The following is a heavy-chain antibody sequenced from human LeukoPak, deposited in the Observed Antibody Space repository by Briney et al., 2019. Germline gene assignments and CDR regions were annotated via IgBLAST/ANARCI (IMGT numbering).Heavy chain of an antibody. CDR1: GYTFTSYG. D-gene: IGHD3-22*01. V-gene: IGHV1-3*01. J-gene: IGHJ3*02. Sequence: ASVKVSCKASGYTFTSYGISWVRQAPGQRLEWMGWINAGNGNTKYSQKFQGRVTITRDTSSNTAYMELSSLRSEDTAVYYCASVIDDSSGWAFDIWGHGTMVTVSS. CDR2: INAGNGNT. CDR3: ASVIDDSSGWAFDI.